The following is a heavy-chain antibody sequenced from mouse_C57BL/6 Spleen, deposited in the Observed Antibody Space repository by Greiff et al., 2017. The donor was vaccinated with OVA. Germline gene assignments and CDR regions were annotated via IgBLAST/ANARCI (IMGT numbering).Heavy chain of an antibody. Sequence: VQLQQSGPGLVQPSQRLSITCTVSGFSLTSYGVHWVRQSPGKGLEWLGVIWSGGSTDYNAAFISRLSISKDNSKSQVFFKMNSLQADDTAIYYCARALGRSWYFDVWGTGTTVTVSS. J-gene: IGHJ1*03. V-gene: IGHV2-2*01. D-gene: IGHD4-1*01. CDR3: ARALGRSWYFDV. CDR1: GFSLTSYG. CDR2: IWSGGST.